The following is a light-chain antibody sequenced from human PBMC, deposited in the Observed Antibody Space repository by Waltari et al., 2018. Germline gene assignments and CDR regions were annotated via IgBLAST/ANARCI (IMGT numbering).Light chain of an antibody. J-gene: IGKJ2*01. CDR1: QSISTY. Sequence: DIQMTQSPSTLSASVGDRVTITCRASQSISTYLNWYQQKPGKAPSLLIFAATSLQSGVPSRCSGSGSGTEFTLTINNLQPEDFATYYCQQGYSSPPYTFGQGT. V-gene: IGKV1-39*01. CDR2: AAT. CDR3: QQGYSSPPYT.